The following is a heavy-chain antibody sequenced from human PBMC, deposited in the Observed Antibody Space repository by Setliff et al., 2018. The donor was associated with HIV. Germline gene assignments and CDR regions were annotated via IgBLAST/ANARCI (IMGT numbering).Heavy chain of an antibody. CDR2: IYYNGNAY. Sequence: TLSLTCTVSGGSISSANYYWSWIRQPPGKGLEWIGYIYYNGNAYYYNPSLNSRVTISVDTSKNQFSLRLSSVTAADTAVYYCASTSSRYIDISWAQGTLVTVSS. CDR1: GGSISSANYY. V-gene: IGHV4-30-4*08. D-gene: IGHD6-13*01. CDR3: ASTSSRYIDIS. J-gene: IGHJ4*02.